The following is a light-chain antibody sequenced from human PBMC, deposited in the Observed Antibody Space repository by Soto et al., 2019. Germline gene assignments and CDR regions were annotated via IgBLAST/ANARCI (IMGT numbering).Light chain of an antibody. CDR2: DVS. CDR1: SSDVGRYDY. V-gene: IGLV2-11*01. CDR3: CSYAGRYKV. J-gene: IGLJ3*02. Sequence: QSALTQPRSVSGSPGQSVTISCTGTSSDVGRYDYVSWYQQHPGKAPKLMIYDVSQRPSGVPDRFSASKSGNTASLTISGLQAEDEADYCCCSYAGRYKVFGGGTKLTVL.